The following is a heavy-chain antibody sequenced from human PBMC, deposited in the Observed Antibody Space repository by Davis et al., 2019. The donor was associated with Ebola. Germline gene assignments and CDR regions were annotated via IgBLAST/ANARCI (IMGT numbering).Heavy chain of an antibody. CDR3: AERGGSV. V-gene: IGHV4-59*01. CDR2: IYYTGSA. CDR1: GGSISSYY. Sequence: PGGSLRLSCTVSGGSISSYYWSWIRQPPGKGLEWIGYIYYTGSAYYNSSLNSRVTISVDTSKNQFSLKLSSVTAADTAMYYCAERGGSVWGQGTLVTVSS. J-gene: IGHJ4*02. D-gene: IGHD3-16*01.